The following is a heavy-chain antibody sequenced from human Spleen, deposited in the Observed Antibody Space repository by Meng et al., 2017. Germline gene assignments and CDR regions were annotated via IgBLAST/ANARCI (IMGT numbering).Heavy chain of an antibody. D-gene: IGHD2/OR15-2a*01. CDR1: HYTFTGYG. Sequence: QVQVVQAGAEVKRPGASVKVSCKASHYTFTGYGVSWVRQAPGQGLEWMACLGAHDGDTSHAPPFPPPLPVTAARPPSPSSMELRNLRSDDTGVYYFSRGTPSLLYSDYWGQGTLVTVSS. CDR2: LGAHDGDT. V-gene: IGHV1-18*01. J-gene: IGHJ4*02. CDR3: SRGTPSLLYSDY.